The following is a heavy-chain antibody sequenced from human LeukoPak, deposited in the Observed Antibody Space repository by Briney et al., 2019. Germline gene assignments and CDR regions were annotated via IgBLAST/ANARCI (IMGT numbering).Heavy chain of an antibody. CDR1: GCSISSYY. D-gene: IGHD5-18*01. V-gene: IGHV4-59*08. CDR2: IYYSEST. J-gene: IGHJ4*02. CDR3: ARAVWGYSYGYSFDY. Sequence: SETLSLNCTVSGCSISSYYWSWIRQTPGKGLEWIGYIYYSESTYYNPSLQSRVTISVDTSKNQFSLKLSSVAAADTAVYYCARAVWGYSYGYSFDYWGQGTLVTVSS.